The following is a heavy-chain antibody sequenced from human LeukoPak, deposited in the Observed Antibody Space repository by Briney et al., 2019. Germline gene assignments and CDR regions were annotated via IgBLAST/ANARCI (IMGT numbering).Heavy chain of an antibody. J-gene: IGHJ5*02. CDR3: ARGRITMIVVVIRDNWFDP. Sequence: ASVKVSCKASGYTFTGYYMHWVRQGPGQGLEWMGWINPNSGGTNYAQKFQGRVTMTRDTSISTAYMELSRLRSDDTAVYYCARGRITMIVVVIRDNWFDPWGQGTLVTVSS. V-gene: IGHV1-2*02. CDR2: INPNSGGT. CDR1: GYTFTGYY. D-gene: IGHD3-22*01.